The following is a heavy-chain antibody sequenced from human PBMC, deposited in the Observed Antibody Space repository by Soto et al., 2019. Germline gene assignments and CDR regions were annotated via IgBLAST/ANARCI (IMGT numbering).Heavy chain of an antibody. D-gene: IGHD2-15*01. CDR1: GGSITSGGSF. CDR3: ARGGASSKWFAP. V-gene: IGHV4-31*03. J-gene: IGHJ5*02. CDR2: IGYSGAA. Sequence: SETLSLTCTVSGGSITSGGSFWSWIRQHPGKGPEWIAFIGYSGAASYNPSLASRVTISADTYKSQFSLNLRSVTAADTAVYYCARGGASSKWFAPWGQGTLVTVSS.